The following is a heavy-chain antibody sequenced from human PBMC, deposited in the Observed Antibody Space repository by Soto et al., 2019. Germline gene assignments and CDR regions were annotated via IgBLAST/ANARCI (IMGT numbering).Heavy chain of an antibody. D-gene: IGHD4-17*01. Sequence: GESLKISCKGSGYSFPSYWIGWVRQVPGIGLEWMGIIYPGDPDAGYSPSFQGQVTISADKSISTAYLQWSSLKASDTAMYYCARRKYYGDNRAFDYWGQGTLVTVSS. J-gene: IGHJ4*02. CDR2: IYPGDPDA. V-gene: IGHV5-51*01. CDR3: ARRKYYGDNRAFDY. CDR1: GYSFPSYW.